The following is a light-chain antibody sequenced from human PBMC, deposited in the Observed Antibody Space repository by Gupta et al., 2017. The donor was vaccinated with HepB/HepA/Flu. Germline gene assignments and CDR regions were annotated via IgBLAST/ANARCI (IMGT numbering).Light chain of an antibody. CDR1: TGAVTSGHF. CDR3: SFTYNNVVV. CDR2: DTT. V-gene: IGLV7-46*01. J-gene: IGLJ2*01. Sequence: QAVVTQESSLTVSPGGTVTLTCGSSTGAVTSGHFPYWFQQKPGQAPRTVIYDTTNRHSWTPARFSGSLLGGKAALTLSGAQYDDEADYYCSFTYNNVVVFGGGTKLTVL.